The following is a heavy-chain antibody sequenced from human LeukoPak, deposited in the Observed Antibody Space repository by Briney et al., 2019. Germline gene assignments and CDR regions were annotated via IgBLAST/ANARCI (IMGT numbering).Heavy chain of an antibody. CDR2: INPNSGGT. V-gene: IGHV1-2*02. D-gene: IGHD3-22*01. J-gene: IGHJ4*02. CDR3: ARTPDYYDSSGYRHPFDY. CDR1: GYTFTGYY. Sequence: ASVKVSCKASGYTFTGYYMHWVRQAPGQGLEWMGWINPNSGGTNYAQKFQGRVTMTRDTSISTAYMELSRLRSDDTAVYYCARTPDYYDSSGYRHPFDYWGQGTLVTVSS.